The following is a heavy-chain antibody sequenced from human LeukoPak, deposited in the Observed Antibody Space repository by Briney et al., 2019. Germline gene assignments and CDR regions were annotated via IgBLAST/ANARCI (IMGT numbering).Heavy chain of an antibody. Sequence: PGGSLRLSCAASGFSLSTYSMNWVRQAPGKGLEWVSFISSSSSYIYYADSVKGRFTISRDNAKNSLYLQMNSLRAEDTAVYYCARRWVSGSNFDSWGQGTLVTVSS. V-gene: IGHV3-21*01. CDR1: GFSLSTYS. D-gene: IGHD1-14*01. CDR3: ARRWVSGSNFDS. J-gene: IGHJ4*02. CDR2: ISSSSSYI.